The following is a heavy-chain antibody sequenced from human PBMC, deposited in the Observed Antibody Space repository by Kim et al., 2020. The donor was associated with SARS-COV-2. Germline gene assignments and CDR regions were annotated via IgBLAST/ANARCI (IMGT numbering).Heavy chain of an antibody. D-gene: IGHD5-18*01. CDR3: AVDTNRSFDN. CDR2: MRSDGSGT. J-gene: IGHJ4*02. V-gene: IGHV3-30*02. Sequence: GGSLRLSCAASGFTFSNYGRHWVRQAPGKGLEWVALMRSDGSGTYYADSVKGRFTISRDNSKNTLYLQMNSLRAEDTAVYRCAVDTNRSFDNWGQGTLVT. CDR1: GFTFSNYG.